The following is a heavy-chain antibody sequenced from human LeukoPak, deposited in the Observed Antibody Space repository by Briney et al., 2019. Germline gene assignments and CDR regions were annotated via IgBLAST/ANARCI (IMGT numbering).Heavy chain of an antibody. Sequence: GGSLRLSCAASGFTFSSYAMSWVRQAPAKGLEWVSAISGSGGSTYYADSVKGRFTISRDNSKNTLYLQMNSLRAEDTAVYYCAKDLIYSGSYWDDYWGQGTLVTVSS. V-gene: IGHV3-23*01. J-gene: IGHJ4*02. D-gene: IGHD1-26*01. CDR2: ISGSGGST. CDR1: GFTFSSYA. CDR3: AKDLIYSGSYWDDY.